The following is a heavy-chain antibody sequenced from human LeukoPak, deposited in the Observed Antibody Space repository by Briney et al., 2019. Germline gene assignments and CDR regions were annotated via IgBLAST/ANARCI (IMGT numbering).Heavy chain of an antibody. Sequence: SVKVSCKASGGTFSSYAISWVRQAPGQGLDWMGGIIPISGTPNYAQKFQGRVAITTDESTSTAYMELSSLRSEDTAVYYCASHGSPKLIATSGHPPLGWFDPWGQGTLVTVSS. V-gene: IGHV1-69*05. J-gene: IGHJ5*02. CDR2: IIPISGTP. CDR1: GGTFSSYA. CDR3: ASHGSPKLIATSGHPPLGWFDP. D-gene: IGHD6-13*01.